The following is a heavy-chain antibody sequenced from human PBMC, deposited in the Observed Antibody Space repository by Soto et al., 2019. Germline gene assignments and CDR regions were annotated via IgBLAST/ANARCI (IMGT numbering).Heavy chain of an antibody. V-gene: IGHV4-39*02. D-gene: IGHD3-10*01. Sequence: PSETLSLTCAVSGYSISSSSYYWGWIRQPPGKGLEWIGNIYYSGSAYYNPSLKSRVTISVDMSKNNFSLKLSSVTAADTAVYYCARRGVSGPVDYWGQGTLVTVSS. CDR1: GYSISSSSYY. J-gene: IGHJ4*02. CDR2: IYYSGSA. CDR3: ARRGVSGPVDY.